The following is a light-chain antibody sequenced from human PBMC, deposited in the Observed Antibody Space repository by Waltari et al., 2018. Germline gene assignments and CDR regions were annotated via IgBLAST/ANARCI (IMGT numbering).Light chain of an antibody. Sequence: EIVMTQSPVTLSVSPGERATLSCRASQSVSSKLAWYQQKPGQAPRLLIYGASTRATGIPARFSGSGSGTEFTLTISSLQSEDFAVYYCQQYNNWPLTFGQGTRLEIK. V-gene: IGKV3-15*01. CDR3: QQYNNWPLT. CDR2: GAS. J-gene: IGKJ5*01. CDR1: QSVSSK.